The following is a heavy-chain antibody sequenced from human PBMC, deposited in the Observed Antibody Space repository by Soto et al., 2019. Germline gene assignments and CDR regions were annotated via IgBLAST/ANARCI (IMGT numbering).Heavy chain of an antibody. V-gene: IGHV3-48*03. Sequence: EVQLVESGGGLVQPGGSLRLSCAASGFTFSSYEMNWVRQAPGKGLEWVSYISSSGSTIYYADSVKGRFTISRDNAKNSLYLQMNSLRAEDTAVYYCARDRGQQLVPPGGFDPWGQGTLVTVSS. CDR3: ARDRGQQLVPPGGFDP. CDR1: GFTFSSYE. J-gene: IGHJ5*02. D-gene: IGHD6-13*01. CDR2: ISSSGSTI.